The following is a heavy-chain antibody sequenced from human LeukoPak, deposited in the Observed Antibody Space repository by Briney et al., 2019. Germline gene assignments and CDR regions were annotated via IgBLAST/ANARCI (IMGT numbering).Heavy chain of an antibody. J-gene: IGHJ4*02. CDR1: GYTFTSYG. V-gene: IGHV1-18*01. D-gene: IGHD3-22*01. CDR3: AREARSYYDSSGYSTPDY. Sequence: ASVKVSFKASGYTFTSYGISWVRQAPGQGLEWMGWISAYNGNTNYAQKLQGRVTMTTDTSTSTAYMELRSLRSDDTAVYYCAREARSYYDSSGYSTPDYWGQGTLVTVSS. CDR2: ISAYNGNT.